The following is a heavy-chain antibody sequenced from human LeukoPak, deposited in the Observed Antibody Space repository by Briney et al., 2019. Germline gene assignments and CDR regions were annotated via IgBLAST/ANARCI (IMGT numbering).Heavy chain of an antibody. CDR1: GGSFSGYY. Sequence: SETLSLTCAVYGGSFSGYYWSWIRQPPGKGLEWIGEINHSGSTNYNPSLKSRVTISVDTSKNQFSLKLSSVTAADTAVYYCARDRLDGIPDYWGQGTLVTVSS. CDR2: INHSGST. CDR3: ARDRLDGIPDY. D-gene: IGHD6-19*01. J-gene: IGHJ4*02. V-gene: IGHV4-34*01.